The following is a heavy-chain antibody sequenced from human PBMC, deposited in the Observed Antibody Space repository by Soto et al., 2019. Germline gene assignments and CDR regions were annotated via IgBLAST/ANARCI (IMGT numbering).Heavy chain of an antibody. CDR1: GFTFSNYA. CDR3: AKSRLAYCGGDCSPMADY. D-gene: IGHD2-21*02. CDR2: ISGSGGST. J-gene: IGHJ4*02. Sequence: GGSLRLSCAVSGFTFSNYAMSWVRQAPGKGLEWVSGISGSGGSTYYADSVKGRFTISRDTSKNTLYLQMNSLRAEDTAVYYCAKSRLAYCGGDCSPMADYWGQGTLVTVSS. V-gene: IGHV3-23*01.